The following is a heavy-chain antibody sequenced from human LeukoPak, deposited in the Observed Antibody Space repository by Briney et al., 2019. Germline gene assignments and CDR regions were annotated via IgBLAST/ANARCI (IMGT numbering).Heavy chain of an antibody. Sequence: PGGSLRVSCAASGFTFDDYSMHWVRQAPGKGLEWVGVIGWDGGRTYYADSVKGRFTVTTDNSKNSLYLQMNSLRSEDTALYHCAKATSGTLSYYGMDVWGQGTTVTVSS. CDR2: IGWDGGRT. D-gene: IGHD1-1*01. CDR3: AKATSGTLSYYGMDV. CDR1: GFTFDDYS. J-gene: IGHJ6*02. V-gene: IGHV3-43*01.